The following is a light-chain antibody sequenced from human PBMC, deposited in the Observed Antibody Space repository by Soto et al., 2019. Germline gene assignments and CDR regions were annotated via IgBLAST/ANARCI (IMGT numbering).Light chain of an antibody. CDR2: KAS. CDR3: QNYNSYSEA. J-gene: IGKJ1*01. Sequence: DIQMTHSPSTLSGSVVYIVTITFRASQTISSWLAWYQQKPGKAPKLLIYKASTLKSGVPSRFSGSGSGTEFTLTISSLQPDDFATYYCQNYNSYSEAFGQGTKVDIK. V-gene: IGKV1-5*03. CDR1: QTISSW.